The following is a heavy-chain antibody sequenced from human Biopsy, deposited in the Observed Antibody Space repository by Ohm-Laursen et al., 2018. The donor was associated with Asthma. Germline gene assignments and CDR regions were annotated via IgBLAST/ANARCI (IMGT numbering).Heavy chain of an antibody. CDR2: INSVFGTT. J-gene: IGHJ4*02. V-gene: IGHV1-69*01. CDR1: GGTFNAYV. D-gene: IGHD2-2*01. CDR3: ARKAGSCISRTCYSLDF. Sequence: SSVKVSCNSLGGTFNAYVIGWVRQAPGQGLEWMGGINSVFGTTTYPQKFQDRVTITSDDSTSTVYMELSSLRSEDTAVYYCARKAGSCISRTCYSLDFWGQGTLVTVSS.